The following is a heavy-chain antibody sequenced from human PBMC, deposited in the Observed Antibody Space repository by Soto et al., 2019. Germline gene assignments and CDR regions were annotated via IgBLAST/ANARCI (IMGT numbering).Heavy chain of an antibody. V-gene: IGHV1-46*01. Sequence: ASVKVSCKASGYTFTSYYMHWVRQAPGEGLEWMGIINPSGASTSYAQKCQSRVTTTRDTSTSTVHMEVSSLRSEDTAVYYCARGKRYYDSRGSRYFDYWGQGTLVTVSS. J-gene: IGHJ4*02. CDR3: ARGKRYYDSRGSRYFDY. CDR2: INPSGAST. CDR1: GYTFTSYY. D-gene: IGHD3-22*01.